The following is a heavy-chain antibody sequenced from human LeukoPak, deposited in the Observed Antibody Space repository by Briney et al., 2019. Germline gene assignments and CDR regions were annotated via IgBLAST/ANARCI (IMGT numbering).Heavy chain of an antibody. V-gene: IGHV4-61*01. D-gene: IGHD3-22*01. Sequence: SSETLSLTCTVSGGSVGSGTYHWSWIRQPPGKGLEWIGYIYYSGSTNYNPSLKSRVTISVDTSKNQFSLKLSSVTAADTAVYCCARGMTYYYDSSGYYYDYWGQGTLVTVSS. J-gene: IGHJ4*02. CDR3: ARGMTYYYDSSGYYYDY. CDR1: GGSVGSGTYH. CDR2: IYYSGST.